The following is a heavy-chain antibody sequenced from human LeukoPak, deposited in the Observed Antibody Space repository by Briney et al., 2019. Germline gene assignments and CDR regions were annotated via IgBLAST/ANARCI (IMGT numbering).Heavy chain of an antibody. D-gene: IGHD4-23*01. V-gene: IGHV1-69*04. Sequence: ASVKVSCKASGGTFSSYAISWVRQAPGQGLEWMGRIIPILGIANYAQKFQGRVTITADKSTNTAYMELSSLRSEDTAVYYCARDLKDDYGGNSTDYWGQGTLATVSS. J-gene: IGHJ4*02. CDR3: ARDLKDDYGGNSTDY. CDR1: GGTFSSYA. CDR2: IIPILGIA.